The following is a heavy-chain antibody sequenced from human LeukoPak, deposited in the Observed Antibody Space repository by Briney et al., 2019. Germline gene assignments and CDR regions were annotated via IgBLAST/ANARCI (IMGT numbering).Heavy chain of an antibody. Sequence: KASETLSLTCTVSGGSISSYYWSWIRQPPGKGLEWIGYIYYSGSTYYNPSLKSRVTISVDTSKNQFSLKLSSVTAADTAVYYCARESSDSYYYYYMDVWGKGTTVTVSS. CDR1: GGSISSYY. CDR2: IYYSGST. V-gene: IGHV4-59*12. CDR3: ARESSDSYYYYYMDV. D-gene: IGHD6-6*01. J-gene: IGHJ6*03.